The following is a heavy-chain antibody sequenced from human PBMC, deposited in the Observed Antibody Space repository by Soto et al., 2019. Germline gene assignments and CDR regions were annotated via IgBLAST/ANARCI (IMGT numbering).Heavy chain of an antibody. CDR3: ARDPTRAADYGVFDI. CDR1: GFTFSSHA. Sequence: QVQLVESGGGVVQPGRSLRLSCAASGFTFSSHAMHWVRQAPGKGLEWVAVISYDGSNKFYADSVKGRFTMSKDNSKNTLYLQMNSLRAYDTAVYYCARDPTRAADYGVFDIWGQGTIVTVSS. CDR2: ISYDGSNK. V-gene: IGHV3-30-3*01. J-gene: IGHJ3*02. D-gene: IGHD3-10*01.